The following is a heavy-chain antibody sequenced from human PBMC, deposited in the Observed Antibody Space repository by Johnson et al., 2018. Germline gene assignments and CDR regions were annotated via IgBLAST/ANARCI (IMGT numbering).Heavy chain of an antibody. V-gene: IGHV3-15*07. CDR3: STDGAH. D-gene: IGHD3-10*01. CDR1: GFTFSNAW. Sequence: VQLVQSGGGVVQPGRSLRLSCAASGFTFSNAWMNWVRQAPGKGLEWVGRIKGKTDGGTTDYVAPVKGRFTISRDDSKNTLYLQMNSLKTEDTAVYYCSTDGAHWGQGTLVTVSS. CDR2: IKGKTDGGTT. J-gene: IGHJ1*01.